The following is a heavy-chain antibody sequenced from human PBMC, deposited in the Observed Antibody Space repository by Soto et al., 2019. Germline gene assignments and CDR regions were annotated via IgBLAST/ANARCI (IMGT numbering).Heavy chain of an antibody. CDR3: ARDVEWEAFDS. V-gene: IGHV1-46*01. Sequence: GASVKVSCKASGYTFTSYYIHWVRQAPGQRLEWMVIINPSGGSTNYAQKLQGRVTMTTDTSTSTAYMELRSLRSDVTAVYYCARDVEWEAFDSWGQGTLVIVSS. J-gene: IGHJ5*01. D-gene: IGHD1-26*01. CDR2: INPSGGST. CDR1: GYTFTSYY.